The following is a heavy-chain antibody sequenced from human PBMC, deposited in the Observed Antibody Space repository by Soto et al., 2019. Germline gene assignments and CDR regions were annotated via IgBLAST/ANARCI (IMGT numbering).Heavy chain of an antibody. CDR3: AGGVSRATPFDY. J-gene: IGHJ4*02. Sequence: EVQLVESGGGLVQPGGSLRLSCAASAFTVSNNYMNWVRQAPGKGLEWVSVIYSGGSTYYADSVKGRFTISRDNSKNTLYLQMISLRAEDTAVYYCAGGVSRATPFDYWGQGTLVTVSS. CDR1: AFTVSNNY. V-gene: IGHV3-66*01. D-gene: IGHD1-26*01. CDR2: IYSGGST.